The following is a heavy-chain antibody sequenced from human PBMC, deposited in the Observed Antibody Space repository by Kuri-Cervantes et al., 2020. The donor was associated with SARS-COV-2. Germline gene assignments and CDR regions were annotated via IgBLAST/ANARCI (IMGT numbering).Heavy chain of an antibody. V-gene: IGHV3-11*04. D-gene: IGHD4-17*01. CDR1: GFTVSSNY. Sequence: GESLKISCAASGFTVSSNYMSWVRQAPGKGLEWVSYISSSGSTIYYADSVKGRFTISRDNAKNSLYLQMNSLRAEDTAVYYCAKPHYGDYVNPEYFQHWGQGTLVTVSS. CDR2: ISSSGSTI. J-gene: IGHJ1*01. CDR3: AKPHYGDYVNPEYFQH.